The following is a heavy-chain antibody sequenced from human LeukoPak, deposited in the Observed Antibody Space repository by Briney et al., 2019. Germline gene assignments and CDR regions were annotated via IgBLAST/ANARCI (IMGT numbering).Heavy chain of an antibody. CDR3: ARSRYDSSGYYGIIGD. CDR2: ITSSSIYT. J-gene: IGHJ4*02. Sequence: GGSLRPSCAASGFTFSSYWMNWVRQAPGKGLEWVSSITSSSIYTYYADSVKGRFTISRDNAKNSLYLEMNSLRAEDTAVYYCARSRYDSSGYYGIIGDWGQGTLVTVSS. D-gene: IGHD3-22*01. CDR1: GFTFSSYW. V-gene: IGHV3-21*01.